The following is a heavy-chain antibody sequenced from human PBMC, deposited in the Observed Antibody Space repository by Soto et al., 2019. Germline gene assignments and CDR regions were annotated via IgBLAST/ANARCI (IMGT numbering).Heavy chain of an antibody. D-gene: IGHD5-18*01. CDR1: GFTFSSYG. V-gene: IGHV3-30*18. CDR2: ISYDGSNK. Sequence: GGSLRLSCAASGFTFSSYGMHWVRQAPGKGLEWVAVISYDGSNKYYADSVKGRFTISRDNSKNTLYLQMNSLRAEDTAVYYCAKDVSSRVGYSPADPWGQGTLVTVSS. J-gene: IGHJ5*02. CDR3: AKDVSSRVGYSPADP.